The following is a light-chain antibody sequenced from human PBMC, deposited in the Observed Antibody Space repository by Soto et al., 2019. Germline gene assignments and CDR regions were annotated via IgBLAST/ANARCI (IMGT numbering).Light chain of an antibody. Sequence: QSALTQPRSVSGSPGQSVTISCTGTSSDVGGYNSVSWYQQHPGKAPKLMIYDVSQRPSGVPDRFSGSKSGNTASLTISGLQAEDEADYYCCPYAGSYTFVFGTGTKVTVL. V-gene: IGLV2-11*01. CDR1: SSDVGGYNS. CDR3: CPYAGSYTFV. CDR2: DVS. J-gene: IGLJ1*01.